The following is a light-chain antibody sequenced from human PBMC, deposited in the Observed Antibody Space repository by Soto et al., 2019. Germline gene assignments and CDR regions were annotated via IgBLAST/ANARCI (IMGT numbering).Light chain of an antibody. CDR3: QQSYSSFTWT. J-gene: IGKJ1*01. CDR1: QSISTN. V-gene: IGKV1-39*01. Sequence: DIQMTQSPSSLSASVGDRVTITCRASQSISTNLNWYQQKPGKAPKLLIYAASSLQSGVPSRFSGSGSGTDFTLTISSLQPEDVATYYCQQSYSSFTWTFGQGTKVDIK. CDR2: AAS.